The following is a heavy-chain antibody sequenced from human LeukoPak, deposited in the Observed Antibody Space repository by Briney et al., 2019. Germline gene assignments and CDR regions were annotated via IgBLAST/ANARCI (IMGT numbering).Heavy chain of an antibody. Sequence: SDTLTLPCAVYVGSFSIHYWRWIRHPPGKGREWIGEINDNGRLYYNPPFMSRVPLFLDPCQEQFSLSLSSVSATDTAVYYCARRWNYGRNYYIDVWGKGATVSVSS. J-gene: IGHJ6*03. CDR2: INDNGRL. V-gene: IGHV4-34*01. D-gene: IGHD1-7*01. CDR3: ARRWNYGRNYYIDV. CDR1: VGSFSIHY.